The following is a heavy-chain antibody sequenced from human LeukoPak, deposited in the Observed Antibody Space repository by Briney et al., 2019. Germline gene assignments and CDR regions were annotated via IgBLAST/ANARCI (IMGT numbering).Heavy chain of an antibody. CDR3: AKDLPVVVPAATHGLFDY. CDR2: ISGSGGST. J-gene: IGHJ4*02. Sequence: PGGSLRLSCAASGFTFSSYAMSWVRQAPGKGLERVSAISGSGGSTYYADSVKGRFTISRDNSKNTLYLQMNSLRAEDTAVYYCAKDLPVVVPAATHGLFDYWGQGTLVTVSS. D-gene: IGHD2-2*01. CDR1: GFTFSSYA. V-gene: IGHV3-23*01.